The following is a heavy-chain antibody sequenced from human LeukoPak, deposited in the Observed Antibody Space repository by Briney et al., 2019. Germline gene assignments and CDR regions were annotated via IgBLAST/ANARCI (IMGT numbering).Heavy chain of an antibody. CDR1: GYTFIGYY. D-gene: IGHD3-10*01. J-gene: IGHJ4*02. Sequence: ASVKVSCKASGYTFIGYYIHWVRQAPGQGLEWMGWTNPDSGGTNYAQKFQGRVTMTWDTSISTAYMELSRLRSDDTAIYYCARGRFYTSGSYYNRLDYWGQGTLVTVSS. V-gene: IGHV1-2*02. CDR2: TNPDSGGT. CDR3: ARGRFYTSGSYYNRLDY.